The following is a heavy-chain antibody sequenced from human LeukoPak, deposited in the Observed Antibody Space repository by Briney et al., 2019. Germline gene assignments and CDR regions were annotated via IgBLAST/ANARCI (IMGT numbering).Heavy chain of an antibody. CDR3: ARENYYDSSGSSEYDY. J-gene: IGHJ4*02. V-gene: IGHV3-21*01. CDR1: GFTFSSYS. CDR2: ISSSSSYI. D-gene: IGHD3-22*01. Sequence: KPGGSLRLSCAASGFTFSSYSMNWVRQAPGKGLEWVSSISSSSSYIYYADSVKGRFTISRDNAKNSLYLQMNSLRAEDTAVYYCARENYYDSSGSSEYDYWGRGTLVTVSS.